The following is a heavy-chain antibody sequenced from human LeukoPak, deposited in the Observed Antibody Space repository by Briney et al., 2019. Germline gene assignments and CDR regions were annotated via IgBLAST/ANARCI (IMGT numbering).Heavy chain of an antibody. Sequence: PSETLSLTCAVYGGSFSGYYWSWIRQPPGKGLEWIGEINHSGSTNYNPSLKSRVTISVDTSKNQFSLKLSSVTAADTAVYYCARGSHGDYVAFDIWGQGTMVTVSS. J-gene: IGHJ3*02. V-gene: IGHV4-34*01. CDR1: GGSFSGYY. CDR2: INHSGST. D-gene: IGHD4-17*01. CDR3: ARGSHGDYVAFDI.